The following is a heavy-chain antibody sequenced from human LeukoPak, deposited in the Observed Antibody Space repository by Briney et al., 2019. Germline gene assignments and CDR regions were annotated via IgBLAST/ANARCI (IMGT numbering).Heavy chain of an antibody. Sequence: KPSGTLSLTCAVSGGSISTGNWYTWVRQPPGWGLEWIGEIYHSGSTNYNPSLKSRVSISVDKSKNQFSLKLTSVTAADTAVYYCARGFVGVYGMDVWGQGTTVTVSS. CDR3: ARGFVGVYGMDV. CDR1: GGSISTGNW. D-gene: IGHD3-10*01. CDR2: IYHSGST. J-gene: IGHJ6*02. V-gene: IGHV4-4*02.